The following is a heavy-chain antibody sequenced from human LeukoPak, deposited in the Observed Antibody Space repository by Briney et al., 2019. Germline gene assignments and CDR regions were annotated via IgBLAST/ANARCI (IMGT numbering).Heavy chain of an antibody. CDR2: VRVKGDNYAT. D-gene: IGHD4-17*01. CDR3: SGGVYGDFDY. CDR1: GFTFSGSV. V-gene: IGHV3-73*01. Sequence: PGGSLRLSCVASGFTFSGSVMHWVRQASGKGLEWVGRVRVKGDNYATAYAASVTGRFTISRDDSKGTAYLQMNSLKTEDTAMYYCSGGVYGDFDYWGQGALVTVSS. J-gene: IGHJ4*02.